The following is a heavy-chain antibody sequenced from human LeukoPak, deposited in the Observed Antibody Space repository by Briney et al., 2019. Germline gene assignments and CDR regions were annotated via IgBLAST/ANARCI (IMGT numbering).Heavy chain of an antibody. CDR1: GFTFSDYY. V-gene: IGHV3-11*01. CDR2: ISSSGTTI. CDR3: ARTLDIVEVVAAIWFDP. D-gene: IGHD2-15*01. Sequence: PGGSLRLSCAASGFTFSDYYMSWIRQAPGKGLEWVSYISSSGTTIYYADSVKGRFTISRDNAKNSLYLQMNSLRAEDTAVYYCARTLDIVEVVAAIWFDPWGQGTLVTVSS. J-gene: IGHJ5*02.